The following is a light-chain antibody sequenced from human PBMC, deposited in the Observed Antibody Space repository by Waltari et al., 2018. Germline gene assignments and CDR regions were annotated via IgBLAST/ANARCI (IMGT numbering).Light chain of an antibody. CDR2: WAT. V-gene: IGKV4-1*01. Sequence: DIVMTQSPDSLAVSLGERATINCKSSQSVLYSSNNKNYLAWYQQKTGQPPKVLIYWATTREAGVSDRFTGSGSGTDFTLTISSLQAEDVAVYYCQQYYNSPLTFGGGTKVEIK. CDR1: QSVLYSSNNKNY. J-gene: IGKJ4*01. CDR3: QQYYNSPLT.